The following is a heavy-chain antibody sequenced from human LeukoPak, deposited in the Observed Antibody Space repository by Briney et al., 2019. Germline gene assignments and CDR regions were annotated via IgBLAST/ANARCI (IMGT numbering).Heavy chain of an antibody. V-gene: IGHV4-39*01. Sequence: SETLSLTCAVSGASISSSIYYWGWIRQPPGKGLEWIGSIYYSGSTYNNPSLKSRVTISVDTSKNQFSLKLSSVTAADTAVYYCARQNKVWRFYIDVWGKGTLVTVSS. CDR2: IYYSGST. CDR3: ARQNKVWRFYIDV. D-gene: IGHD1-1*01. CDR1: GASISSSIYY. J-gene: IGHJ6*03.